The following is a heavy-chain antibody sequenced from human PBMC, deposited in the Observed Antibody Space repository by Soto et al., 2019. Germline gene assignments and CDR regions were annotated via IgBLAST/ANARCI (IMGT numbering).Heavy chain of an antibody. CDR1: GGSFSGYY. CDR3: ARSAVYCSGGSCYWAVAEYFQH. J-gene: IGHJ1*01. CDR2: INHSGST. Sequence: SETLSLTCAVYGGSFSGYYWSWIRQPPGKGLEWIGEINHSGSTNYNPSLKSRVTISVDTSKNQFSLKLSSVTAADTAVYYCARSAVYCSGGSCYWAVAEYFQHWGQGTLVTVSS. D-gene: IGHD2-15*01. V-gene: IGHV4-34*01.